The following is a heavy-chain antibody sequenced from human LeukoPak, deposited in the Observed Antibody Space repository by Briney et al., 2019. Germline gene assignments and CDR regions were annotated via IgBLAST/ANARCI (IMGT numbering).Heavy chain of an antibody. D-gene: IGHD3-3*01. CDR3: TRGPKEYDFWSGYAFDY. CDR2: IRSKAYGGTT. CDR1: GFTFGDYA. V-gene: IGHV3-49*04. Sequence: GGSLRLSCTASGFTFGDYAMSWVRQAPGKGLEWVAFIRSKAYGGTTEYAASVKGRFTISRDDSKSIAYLQMNSLKTGDTAVYYCTRGPKEYDFWSGYAFDYWGQGTLVTVSS. J-gene: IGHJ4*02.